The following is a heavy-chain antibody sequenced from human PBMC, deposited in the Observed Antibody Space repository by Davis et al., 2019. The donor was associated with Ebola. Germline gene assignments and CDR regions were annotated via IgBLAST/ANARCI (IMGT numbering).Heavy chain of an antibody. CDR1: GGSFSDYY. J-gene: IGHJ3*01. D-gene: IGHD3-16*01. V-gene: IGHV4-34*01. CDR3: ARVRPLGWGGAFDV. CDR2: INHTGST. Sequence: PSETLSLTCAVYGGSFSDYYWSWIRQPPGKGLEWIGEINHTGSTKYNPSLKSRVTISVDTSKNQFSLKLRSVTAADATVYYCARVRPLGWGGAFDVWGRGTTVTVSS.